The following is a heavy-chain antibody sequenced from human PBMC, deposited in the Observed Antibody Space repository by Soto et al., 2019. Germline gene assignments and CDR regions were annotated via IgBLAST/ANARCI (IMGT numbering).Heavy chain of an antibody. CDR1: GYSFTSYA. D-gene: IGHD5-12*01. CDR2: INAGNGNT. V-gene: IGHV1-3*05. CDR3: ARDDGDGYNFDY. Sequence: QVQLVQSGAEEKKPGASVKVSFKTSGYSFTSYAMHWVREAPGQRLEWMGWINAGNGNTKYSQKFQGRVTITRDTSASTAYMELSSLRSEDTAVYYCARDDGDGYNFDYWGQGTLVTVSS. J-gene: IGHJ4*02.